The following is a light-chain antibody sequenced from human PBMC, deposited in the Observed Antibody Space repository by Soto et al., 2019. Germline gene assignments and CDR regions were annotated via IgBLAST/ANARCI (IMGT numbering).Light chain of an antibody. CDR1: SGHSSYA. V-gene: IGLV4-69*01. CDR2: LNSDGSH. J-gene: IGLJ1*01. Sequence: QLVLTQSPSASASLGASVKLTCTLSSGHSSYAIAWHQQQPEKGPRYLMKLNSDGSHSKGDGIPDRFSGFSSGAERYLTISSLQSEDEADYYWQTWGTGMGVFGTGTKLTVL. CDR3: QTWGTGMGV.